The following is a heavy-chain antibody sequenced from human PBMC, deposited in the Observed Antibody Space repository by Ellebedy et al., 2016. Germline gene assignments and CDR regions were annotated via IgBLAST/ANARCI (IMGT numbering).Heavy chain of an antibody. V-gene: IGHV1-2*02. Sequence: ASVKVSCXASGYTFTAYYIHWVRQAPGQGLEWMGWINPHSGGTNFAQKFQGRVTMTRDTSISTAYMELSKLRSDDTVVYYCTRFSSTWYWFDPWGQGTLVTVS. CDR3: TRFSSTWYWFDP. CDR2: INPHSGGT. D-gene: IGHD6-13*01. J-gene: IGHJ5*02. CDR1: GYTFTAYY.